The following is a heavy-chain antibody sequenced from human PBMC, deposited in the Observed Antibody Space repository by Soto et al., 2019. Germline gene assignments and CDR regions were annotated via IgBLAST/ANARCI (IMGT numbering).Heavy chain of an antibody. CDR3: ARGGRTTIFGVVTGGGFDP. V-gene: IGHV4-4*07. J-gene: IGHJ5*02. CDR2: IYTSGST. D-gene: IGHD3-3*01. Sequence: PSDTLSLTCTVSGGSLSSYYWSLIRPPAGKGLEWIGRIYTSGSTNYNPSLKSRVTMSVDTSKNQFSLKLSSVTAADTAVYYCARGGRTTIFGVVTGGGFDPWGQGNRVTVSA. CDR1: GGSLSSYY.